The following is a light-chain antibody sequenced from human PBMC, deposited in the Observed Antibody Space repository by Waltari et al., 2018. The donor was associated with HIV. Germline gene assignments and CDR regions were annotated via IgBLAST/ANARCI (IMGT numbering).Light chain of an antibody. CDR3: QQYGTSPLT. CDR1: QSVSNNY. V-gene: IGKV3-20*01. Sequence: DIVLTQSPGTLSLSPAERATLSCKASQSVSNNYLAWYQHKPGQAPRLLIYGASSRATGSPDRFSGSGSGTDFTLTISRLEPEDFAVYYCQQYGTSPLTFGGGTNVDMK. CDR2: GAS. J-gene: IGKJ4*01.